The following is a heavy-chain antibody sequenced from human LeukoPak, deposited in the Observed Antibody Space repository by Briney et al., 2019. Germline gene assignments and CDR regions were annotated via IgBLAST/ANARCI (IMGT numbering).Heavy chain of an antibody. CDR2: IYYSGST. CDR3: AGVVGSGWFVY. J-gene: IGHJ5*01. CDR1: GGSISSSSYY. Sequence: SETLSLTCTVSGGSISSSSYYWGWIRQPPGKGLEWIGGIYYSGSTYYNPSLKSRVTISVDTSKNQFSLKLSSVTAADTAVYYCAGVVGSGWFVYWGQGTLVTVSS. V-gene: IGHV4-39*07. D-gene: IGHD6-19*01.